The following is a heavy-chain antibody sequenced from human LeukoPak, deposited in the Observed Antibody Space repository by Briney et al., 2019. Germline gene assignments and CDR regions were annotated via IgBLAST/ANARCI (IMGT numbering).Heavy chain of an antibody. CDR1: GFTFSSYW. D-gene: IGHD6-13*01. J-gene: IGHJ4*02. CDR2: IKQDGSEK. Sequence: GGSLRLSCAASGFTFSSYWMSSVRQAPGKGLEWVANIKQDGSEKYYVDSVKGRFTISRDNAKNSLYLQMNSLRAEDTAVYYCARGIPAAGLQYYFDYWGQGTLVTVSS. CDR3: ARGIPAAGLQYYFDY. V-gene: IGHV3-7*01.